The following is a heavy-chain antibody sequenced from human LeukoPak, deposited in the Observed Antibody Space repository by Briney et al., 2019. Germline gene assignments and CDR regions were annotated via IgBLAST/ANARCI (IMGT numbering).Heavy chain of an antibody. D-gene: IGHD2-15*01. CDR3: ARVVAALTDYFDY. CDR1: GFTFSSYW. Sequence: GGSLRLSCAASGFTFSSYWMSWVRQAPGKGLEWVANIKQDGSEKYYVDSVKGRFTISRDNAKNSLYLQMNSLRAEDTAVYYCARVVAALTDYFDYWGQGTLVTVSS. CDR2: IKQDGSEK. V-gene: IGHV3-7*01. J-gene: IGHJ4*02.